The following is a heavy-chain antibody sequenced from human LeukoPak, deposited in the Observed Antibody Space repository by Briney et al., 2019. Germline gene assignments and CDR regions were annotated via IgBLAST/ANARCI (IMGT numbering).Heavy chain of an antibody. CDR2: IKQDGSEK. J-gene: IGHJ4*02. CDR3: ARDQGFLEWLSNYFDY. V-gene: IGHV3-7*01. CDR1: GFTFSSYW. Sequence: GGSLRLSCAASGFTFSSYWMSWVRQAPGKGLEWVANIKQDGSEKYYVDSVKGRFTISRDNAKNSLYLQMNSLRAEDTAVYYCARDQGFLEWLSNYFDYWGQGTLVTVSS. D-gene: IGHD3-3*01.